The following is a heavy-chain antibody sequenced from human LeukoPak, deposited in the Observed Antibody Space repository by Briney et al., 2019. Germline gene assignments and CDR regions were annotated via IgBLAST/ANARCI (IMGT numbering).Heavy chain of an antibody. CDR3: AKDRYYYGSGSYYSDY. CDR2: ISSSSSYI. Sequence: GGSLRLSCAASGFTFSSYSMNWVRQAPGKGLERVSSISSSSSYIYYADSVKGRFTISRDNAKNSLYLQMNSLRAEDTAVYYCAKDRYYYGSGSYYSDYWGQGTLVTVSS. CDR1: GFTFSSYS. J-gene: IGHJ4*02. V-gene: IGHV3-21*01. D-gene: IGHD3-10*01.